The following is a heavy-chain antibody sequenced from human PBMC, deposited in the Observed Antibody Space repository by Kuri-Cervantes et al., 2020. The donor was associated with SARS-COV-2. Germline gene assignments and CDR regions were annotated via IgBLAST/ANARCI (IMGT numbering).Heavy chain of an antibody. CDR2: IIPIFGTA. J-gene: IGHJ4*02. D-gene: IGHD3-22*01. CDR1: GGTFSSYA. Sequence: SVKVSCKASGGTFSSYAISWVRQAPGQGLEWMGGIIPIFGTANYAQKFQGRVTITADESTSTACMELSSLRSEDTAVYYCARDPMSGDSSGYYYHPYYFDYWGQGTLVTVSS. CDR3: ARDPMSGDSSGYYYHPYYFDY. V-gene: IGHV1-69*13.